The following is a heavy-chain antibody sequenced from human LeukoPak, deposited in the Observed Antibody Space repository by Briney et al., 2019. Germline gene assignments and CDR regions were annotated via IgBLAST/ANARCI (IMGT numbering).Heavy chain of an antibody. J-gene: IGHJ4*02. CDR1: GFTFSSYS. V-gene: IGHV3-21*01. CDR2: ISSSSSYS. Sequence: GGSLRLSCAASGFTFSSYSMNWVRQAPGKGLEWVSSISSSSSYSYYADSAKGRFTISRDNTKSSLYLQMNSLRAEDTAVYYCVRDFPGSSSVDYWGQGTLVTVSS. D-gene: IGHD6-6*01. CDR3: VRDFPGSSSVDY.